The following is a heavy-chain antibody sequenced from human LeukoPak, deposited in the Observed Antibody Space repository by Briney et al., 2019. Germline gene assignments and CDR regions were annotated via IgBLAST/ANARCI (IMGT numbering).Heavy chain of an antibody. D-gene: IGHD6-19*01. Sequence: PGGFLRLSCAASGFTFSDYYMSWIRQAPGKGLEWVTYISGSGNAKNYAESVKGRFTISRDNSKNTLYLQMNSLRAEDTAVYYCAKDGAVAGTLYWGQGTLVTVSS. V-gene: IGHV3-11*01. CDR2: ISGSGNAK. J-gene: IGHJ4*02. CDR1: GFTFSDYY. CDR3: AKDGAVAGTLY.